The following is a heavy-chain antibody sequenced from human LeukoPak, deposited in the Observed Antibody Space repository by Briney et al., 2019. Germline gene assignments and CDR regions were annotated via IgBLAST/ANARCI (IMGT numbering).Heavy chain of an antibody. V-gene: IGHV4-61*02. D-gene: IGHD3-10*01. CDR1: GGSISSGSYY. CDR3: ARGDRIWFGVDY. CDR2: IYTSGST. J-gene: IGHJ4*02. Sequence: SQTLSLTCTVSGGSISSGSYYWSWIRQPAGKGLEWIGRIYTSGSTNYNPSLKSRVTISVDTSKNQFSLKLSSVTAADTAVYYCARGDRIWFGVDYWGQGTLVIVSS.